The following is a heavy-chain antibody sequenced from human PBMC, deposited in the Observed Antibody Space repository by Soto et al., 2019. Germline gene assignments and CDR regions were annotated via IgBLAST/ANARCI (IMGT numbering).Heavy chain of an antibody. V-gene: IGHV3-33*01. J-gene: IGHJ4*02. CDR1: GFTFSSYG. D-gene: IGHD3-16*01. CDR3: ARERRAWFDY. CDR2: IWYDGSNK. Sequence: QVQLVESGGGVVQPGRSLRLSCAASGFTFSSYGMHWVRQAPGKGLEWVAVIWYDGSNKYYADSVKGRFTISRDNSKNTLYLQRNSLRAEDTAVYYCARERRAWFDYWGQGTLVTVSS.